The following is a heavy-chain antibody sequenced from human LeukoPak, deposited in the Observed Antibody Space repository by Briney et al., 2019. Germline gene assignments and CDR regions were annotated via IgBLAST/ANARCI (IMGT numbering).Heavy chain of an antibody. J-gene: IGHJ6*03. CDR3: ARAGIPIHYYYMDV. D-gene: IGHD3-3*01. CDR1: GYTFTSYG. CDR2: ISAYNGNT. Sequence: ASVKVSCKASGYTFTSYGISWVRQAPGQGLEWMGWISAYNGNTNYAQKLQGRVTMTRDTSTGTAYMELRSLRSDDTAVYYCARAGIPIHYYYMDVWGKGTTVTISS. V-gene: IGHV1-18*01.